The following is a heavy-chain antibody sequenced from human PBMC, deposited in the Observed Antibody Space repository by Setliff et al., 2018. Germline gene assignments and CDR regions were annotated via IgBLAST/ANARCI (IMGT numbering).Heavy chain of an antibody. V-gene: IGHV1-69*06. Sequence: GASVKVSCKASGGTFSSYAISWVRQAPGQGLEWMGRIIPIFGTANYAQKFQGRVTITADKSTSTAYMELSSLRSEDTAVYYCARALLPIYDYSNYEEENYAFDIWGQGTTVTVSS. D-gene: IGHD4-4*01. CDR1: GGTFSSYA. J-gene: IGHJ3*02. CDR3: ARALLPIYDYSNYEEENYAFDI. CDR2: IIPIFGTA.